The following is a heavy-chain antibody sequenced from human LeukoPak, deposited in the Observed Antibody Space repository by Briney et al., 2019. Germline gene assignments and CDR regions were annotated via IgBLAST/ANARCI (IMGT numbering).Heavy chain of an antibody. CDR1: GGSFSGYY. D-gene: IGHD5-12*01. V-gene: IGHV4-34*01. J-gene: IGHJ4*02. Sequence: SETLSLTRAVYGGSFSGYYWSWIRQPPGKGLEWIGEINHSGSTNYNPSLKSRITISVDTSKNQFSLKLSSVTAADTAVYYCARGGSGYDSNPYFDYWGQGTLVTVSS. CDR3: ARGGSGYDSNPYFDY. CDR2: INHSGST.